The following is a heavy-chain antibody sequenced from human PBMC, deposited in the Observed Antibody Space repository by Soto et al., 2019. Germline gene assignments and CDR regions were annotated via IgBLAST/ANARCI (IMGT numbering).Heavy chain of an antibody. D-gene: IGHD4-17*01. J-gene: IGHJ4*02. CDR3: ARAMTTVTTIDY. V-gene: IGHV4-30-2*01. Sequence: SETLSLTCAVSGGSISSGGYSWSWIRQPPGKGLEWIGYIYHSGSTYYNPSLKSRVTISVDRSKNQFSLKLSSVTAADTAVYYCARAMTTVTTIDYWGQTTLVTVSS. CDR2: IYHSGST. CDR1: GGSISSGGYS.